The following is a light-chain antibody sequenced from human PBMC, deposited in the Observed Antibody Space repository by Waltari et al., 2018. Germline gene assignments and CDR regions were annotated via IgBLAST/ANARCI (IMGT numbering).Light chain of an antibody. CDR3: CSYAGSYTFPYV. CDR2: DVS. V-gene: IGLV2-11*01. CDR1: SSDVGGYNY. J-gene: IGLJ1*01. Sequence: QSALTQPRPVSGSPGQSVTISCTGTSSDVGGYNYVSSYQQHPGKAPKLMIYDVSERPSGVPDRFSGSKSGNAASLTISGLQAEDEADYYCCSYAGSYTFPYVFGTGTKVTVL.